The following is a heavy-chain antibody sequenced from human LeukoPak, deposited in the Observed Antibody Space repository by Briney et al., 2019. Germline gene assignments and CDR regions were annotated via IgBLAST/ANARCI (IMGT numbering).Heavy chain of an antibody. D-gene: IGHD1-26*01. J-gene: IGHJ4*02. CDR3: ARLRVGATDYFDY. CDR1: GGSISSSSYY. V-gene: IGHV4-39*01. CDR2: IYYSGST. Sequence: SETLSLTCTVSGGSISSSSYYWGWIRQPPGKGLEWIGSIYYSGSTYYNPSLKSRVTISVDTSKNQFSLKLSSATAADTAVYYCARLRVGATDYFDYWGQGTLVTVSS.